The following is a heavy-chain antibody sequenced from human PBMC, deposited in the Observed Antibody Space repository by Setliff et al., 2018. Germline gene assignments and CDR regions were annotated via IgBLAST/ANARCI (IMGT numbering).Heavy chain of an antibody. D-gene: IGHD4-17*01. Sequence: KPSETLSLTCTVSGVPIRSYYWSWIRQPPGKGLEWIGYIFYSGSSNYNPSLQSRVSISVDTSKNQLSLKLDSLTAADTAVYFCARLPRTVTHFDYWGQGALVTVSS. V-gene: IGHV4-59*01. CDR1: GVPIRSYY. CDR2: IFYSGSS. CDR3: ARLPRTVTHFDY. J-gene: IGHJ4*02.